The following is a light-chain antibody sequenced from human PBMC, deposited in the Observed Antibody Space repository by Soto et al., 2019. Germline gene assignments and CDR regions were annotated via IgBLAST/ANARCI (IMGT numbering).Light chain of an antibody. J-gene: IGLJ3*02. CDR1: SSDVGGQNY. Sequence: QSALTQPPSASGSPGQSVAISCTGTSSDVGGQNYVSWYQQHPGKAPKLIIYAVTERPSGVPDRFSGSKSGTSASLAITGLQVEDEGDYYCQSRDSSLSSSWVFGGGTKLTVL. CDR2: AVT. CDR3: QSRDSSLSSSWV. V-gene: IGLV2-8*01.